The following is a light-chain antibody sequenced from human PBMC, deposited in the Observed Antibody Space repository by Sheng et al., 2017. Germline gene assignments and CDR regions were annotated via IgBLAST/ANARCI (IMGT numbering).Light chain of an antibody. CDR1: QGISSD. V-gene: IGKV1-13*02. Sequence: IQLTQSPSSLSASVGDRVTVTCRASQGISSDLAWYQREPGKAPKLLIYDASSLESGVPSRFSGSGSGTDFTLTISSLQPEDFATYDCQQYNTHPLTFGGGTRVEIK. CDR2: DAS. J-gene: IGKJ4*01. CDR3: QQYNTHPLT.